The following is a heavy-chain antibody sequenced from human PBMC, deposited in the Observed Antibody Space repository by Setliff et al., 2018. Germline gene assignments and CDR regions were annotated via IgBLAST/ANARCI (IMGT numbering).Heavy chain of an antibody. CDR1: GYTFTSYD. J-gene: IGHJ6*03. Sequence: GASVKVSCKASGYTFTSYDINWVRQAPGQGLEWMGWINPHSGGTNFPQTFQGRVTMTRDTSINTAYMELSSLTSDDTAVYYCARGEHIVSGDFYHYIDVWGKGTTVTVSS. V-gene: IGHV1-2*02. CDR3: ARGEHIVSGDFYHYIDV. D-gene: IGHD2-15*01. CDR2: INPHSGGT.